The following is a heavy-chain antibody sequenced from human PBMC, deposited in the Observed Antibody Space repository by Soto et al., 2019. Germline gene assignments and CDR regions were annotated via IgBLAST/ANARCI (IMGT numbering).Heavy chain of an antibody. CDR2: ISTTGSFT. Sequence: GSLRLSCAASGFTFSDYYMSWIRQAPGKGLEWVSFISTTGSFTNYADSLKGRFTISRDNAKNSLYLEMNSLSAEDTAVYYCARESEDLTSNFDYWGQGTLVTVSS. CDR1: GFTFSDYY. V-gene: IGHV3-11*06. CDR3: ARESEDLTSNFDY. J-gene: IGHJ4*02.